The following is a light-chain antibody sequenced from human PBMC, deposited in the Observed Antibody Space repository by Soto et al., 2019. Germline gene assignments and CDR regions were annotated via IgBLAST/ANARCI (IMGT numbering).Light chain of an antibody. CDR1: SSDVGGYKY. J-gene: IGLJ1*01. V-gene: IGLV2-14*01. CDR2: DVA. Sequence: QSALTQPASVSESPGQSITISCTGSSSDVGGYKYVSWYQQHPGKAPKLLIYDVANRPSGVSNRFSGSKSGYTASLTISGLQSEDEADYYCSSYTSFKTLVFGTGTKVTVL. CDR3: SSYTSFKTLV.